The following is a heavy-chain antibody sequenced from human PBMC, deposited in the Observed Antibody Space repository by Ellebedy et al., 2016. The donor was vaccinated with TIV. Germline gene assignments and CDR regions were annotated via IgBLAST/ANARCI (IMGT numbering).Heavy chain of an antibody. V-gene: IGHV3-74*01. J-gene: IGHJ3*02. CDR2: INSGGSST. D-gene: IGHD2-15*01. CDR1: GFTFKSYW. Sequence: GESLKISCVASGFTFKSYWMHWVRQVPGKGLEWVSRINSGGSSTLYADSVKGRFTISRDSAKNTVNLQMTSLRAEDTAVYYCARANSGPLPVDAFDIWGQGTMVTVSS. CDR3: ARANSGPLPVDAFDI.